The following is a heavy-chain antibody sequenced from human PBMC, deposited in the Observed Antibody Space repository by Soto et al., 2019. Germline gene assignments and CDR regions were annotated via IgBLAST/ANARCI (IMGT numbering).Heavy chain of an antibody. Sequence: ASVKVSCKPSGYTFTGYYIHWVRQAPGQGLEWMGGILPVSAPPDYAQKFQGRVSITADHSTSTVYMELSRLKSDDTAVYFCATDSNYDVSNSFWGQGTLVTVSS. J-gene: IGHJ4*02. D-gene: IGHD3-3*01. CDR1: GYTFTGYY. CDR2: ILPVSAPP. V-gene: IGHV1-69*13. CDR3: ATDSNYDVSNSF.